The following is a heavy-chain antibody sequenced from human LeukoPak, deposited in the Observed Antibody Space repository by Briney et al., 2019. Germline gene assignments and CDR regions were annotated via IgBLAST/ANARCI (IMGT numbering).Heavy chain of an antibody. V-gene: IGHV3-21*01. CDR2: ISSSSSYI. CDR1: GFTFSSYS. CDR3: ARDWRYYDSSGYTDY. D-gene: IGHD3-22*01. J-gene: IGHJ4*02. Sequence: NPGGSLRLSCAASGFTFSSYSMNWVRQAPGKGLEWVSSISSSSSYIYYADSVKGRFTISRDNAKNSLYLQMNSLRAEDTAVYYCARDWRYYDSSGYTDYWGQGTLVTVSS.